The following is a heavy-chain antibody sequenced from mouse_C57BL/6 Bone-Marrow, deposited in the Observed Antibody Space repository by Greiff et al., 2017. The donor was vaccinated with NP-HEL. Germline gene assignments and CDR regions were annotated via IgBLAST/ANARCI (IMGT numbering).Heavy chain of an antibody. D-gene: IGHD1-1*01. V-gene: IGHV5-16*01. CDR1: GFTFSDYY. Sequence: EVKLMESEGGLVQPGSSMKLSCTASGFTFSDYYMAWVRQVPEKGLEWVANINYDGSSTYYLDSLKSRFIISRDTAKNILYLQMSSLKSEDTATYYCARDYEYYAMDYWGQGTSVTVSS. CDR2: INYDGSST. CDR3: ARDYEYYAMDY. J-gene: IGHJ4*01.